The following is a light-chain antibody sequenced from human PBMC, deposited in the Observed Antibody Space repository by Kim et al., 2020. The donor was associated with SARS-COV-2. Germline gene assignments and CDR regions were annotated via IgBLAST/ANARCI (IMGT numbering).Light chain of an antibody. V-gene: IGKV1-17*01. Sequence: ANVGDRVTIPSRASQDTRNDLGWYQQNPGRAPKRLNYGASSLQSGVPSRFSGSGSGTEFTLTISSVQPEDFETYFCLQHNTYPITFGQGTRLAIK. CDR1: QDTRND. J-gene: IGKJ5*01. CDR2: GAS. CDR3: LQHNTYPIT.